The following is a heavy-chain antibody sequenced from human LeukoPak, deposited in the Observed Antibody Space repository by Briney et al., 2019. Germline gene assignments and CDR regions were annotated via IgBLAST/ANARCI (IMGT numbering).Heavy chain of an antibody. V-gene: IGHV3-53*01. Sequence: PGGSLRLSCAASGFTVTNNYMSWVRQAPGKGLEWVSLIYRGGGTSYADSVKGRFTISRDNSTNTLYLQMNSLRAEDTAVYYCTRGGGYSYGYYYWGQGTLVTVSS. CDR1: GFTVTNNY. CDR2: IYRGGGT. D-gene: IGHD5-18*01. CDR3: TRGGGYSYGYYY. J-gene: IGHJ4*02.